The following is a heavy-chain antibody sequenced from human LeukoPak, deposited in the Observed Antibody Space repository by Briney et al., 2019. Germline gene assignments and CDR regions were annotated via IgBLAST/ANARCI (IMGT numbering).Heavy chain of an antibody. Sequence: GGSLRLSCAASGFTFSSYSMNWVRQAPGKGLEWVSSISSSSSYIYYADSVKGRFTISRDNAKNSLYLQMNSLGAEDTAVYYCARDAAGTDSLDYWGQGTLVTVSS. CDR2: ISSSSSYI. J-gene: IGHJ4*02. CDR1: GFTFSSYS. V-gene: IGHV3-21*01. CDR3: ARDAAGTDSLDY. D-gene: IGHD6-13*01.